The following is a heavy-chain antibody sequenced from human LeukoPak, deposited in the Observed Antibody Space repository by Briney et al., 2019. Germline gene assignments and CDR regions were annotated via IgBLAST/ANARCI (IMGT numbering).Heavy chain of an antibody. CDR2: ISYDGSNK. Sequence: PGGSLRLSCAASGFTFSSYAMPWVRQAPGKGLEWVAVISYDGSNKYYADSVKGRFTISRDNPKNTLYLQMNSLRAEDTAVYYCARGYCSSTSCYPDVWGQGITVTVSS. V-gene: IGHV3-30-3*01. CDR3: ARGYCSSTSCYPDV. D-gene: IGHD2-2*01. J-gene: IGHJ6*02. CDR1: GFTFSSYA.